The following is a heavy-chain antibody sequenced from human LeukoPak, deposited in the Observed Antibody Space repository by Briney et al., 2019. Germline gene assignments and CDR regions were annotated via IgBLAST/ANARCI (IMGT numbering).Heavy chain of an antibody. J-gene: IGHJ6*03. D-gene: IGHD6-19*01. CDR2: ISSSGGYT. Sequence: PGGSLRLSCAASGFTFSSYAMSWVRQAPGKGLEWVSTISSSGGYTYYADSVKGRFTISRDNSKNTLYLQMNSLRAEDTAVYYCAKYSSGWYYYYYMDVWGKGTTVTVSS. CDR3: AKYSSGWYYYYYMDV. V-gene: IGHV3-23*01. CDR1: GFTFSSYA.